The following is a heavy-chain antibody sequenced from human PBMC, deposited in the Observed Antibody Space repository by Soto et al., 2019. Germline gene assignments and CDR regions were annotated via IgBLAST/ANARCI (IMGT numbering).Heavy chain of an antibody. D-gene: IGHD3-9*01. CDR1: GYTFTGYY. J-gene: IGHJ6*03. V-gene: IGHV1-2*04. CDR2: INPNSGGT. CDR3: ARGDRLVPTASLYYYYMDV. Sequence: ASVKVSCKASGYTFTGYYMHWVRQAPGQRLEWMGWINPNSGGTNYAQKFQGWVTMTRATSISTAYMELSRLRSDDTAVYYFARGDRLVPTASLYYYYMDVWGKGTTVTVSS.